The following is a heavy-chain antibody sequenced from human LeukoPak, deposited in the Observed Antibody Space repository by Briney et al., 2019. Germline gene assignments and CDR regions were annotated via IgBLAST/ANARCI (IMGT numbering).Heavy chain of an antibody. Sequence: GVSLTLSCAVSGLTFRSYEVNWVRQAPGEGLEWLSYISSSSSTIYYADSVKGRFTISRDNAKNSLYLQMNSLRDEDTAVYYCARGLTGSEAGFDYWGQGTLVTASS. CDR2: ISSSSSTI. J-gene: IGHJ4*02. D-gene: IGHD1-26*01. CDR1: GLTFRSYE. CDR3: ARGLTGSEAGFDY. V-gene: IGHV3-48*02.